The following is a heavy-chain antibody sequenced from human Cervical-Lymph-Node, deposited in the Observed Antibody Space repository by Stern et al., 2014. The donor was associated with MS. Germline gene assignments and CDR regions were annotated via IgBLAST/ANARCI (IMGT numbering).Heavy chain of an antibody. D-gene: IGHD3-16*01. CDR1: GFTLSSYG. V-gene: IGHV3-33*01. Sequence: VQLVESGGGEVQPGRSLRLSCTASGFTLSSYGMHWVRQAPGQGLEWVASIWHDGSNRNYADSVKGRFIISRDNSENTLFLQMNNLRAEDTALYFCMRDREFHDDVTHDSGDMWGQGTMVTVSS. CDR2: IWHDGSNR. CDR3: MRDREFHDDVTHDSGDM. J-gene: IGHJ3*02.